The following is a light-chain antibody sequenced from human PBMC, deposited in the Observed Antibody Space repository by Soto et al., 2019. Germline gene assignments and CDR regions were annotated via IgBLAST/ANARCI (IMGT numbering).Light chain of an antibody. CDR3: FSYTTSSTYV. CDR2: DVS. J-gene: IGLJ1*01. V-gene: IGLV2-14*03. CDR1: SSVVGAYNY. Sequence: QSVLTQPASVSGSPGQSITISCTGTSSVVGAYNYVSWYQQLPGKAPKLMIYDVSNRPSGVSNRYSGSKSGNTASLTISGLQAEDETDYSCFSYTTSSTYVFGTGTKVTVL.